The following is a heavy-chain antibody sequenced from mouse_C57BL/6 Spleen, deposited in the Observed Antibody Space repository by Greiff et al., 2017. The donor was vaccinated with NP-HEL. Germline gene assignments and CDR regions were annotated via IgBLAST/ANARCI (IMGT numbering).Heavy chain of an antibody. CDR2: ISSGRSTI. V-gene: IGHV5-17*01. J-gene: IGHJ4*01. D-gene: IGHD2-5*01. CDR3: ARKENSNYHYYAMDY. Sequence: VVEWVAYISSGRSTIYYADTVKGRFTISRDNAKNTLFLQMTSLRSEDTAMYYCARKENSNYHYYAMDYWGQGTSVTVSS.